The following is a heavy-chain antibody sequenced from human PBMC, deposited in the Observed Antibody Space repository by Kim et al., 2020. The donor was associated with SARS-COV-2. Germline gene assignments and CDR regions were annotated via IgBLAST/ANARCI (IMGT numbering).Heavy chain of an antibody. D-gene: IGHD6-13*01. V-gene: IGHV3-30*04. Sequence: GGSLRLSCAASGFTFRSYAMHWVRQAPGKGLEWVAVISYDGSNKDYADSVKGRITISRDNSKNTLYLQMNSLRAEDTAVYYCASAPYPYSSSWYGLNYFDFWGQGTLVTVSS. CDR3: ASAPYPYSSSWYGLNYFDF. CDR2: ISYDGSNK. CDR1: GFTFRSYA. J-gene: IGHJ4*02.